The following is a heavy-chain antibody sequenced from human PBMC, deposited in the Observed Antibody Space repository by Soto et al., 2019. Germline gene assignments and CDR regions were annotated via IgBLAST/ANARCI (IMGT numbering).Heavy chain of an antibody. Sequence: QVQLVQSGAEVKKPGASVKVSCKASGYTFTSYDMHWVRQAPGQRLEWMGWINAGNGNTKYSQKFQGRVTITRDTSASTAYMELSSLRSEDTAVYYCARDGKFTIFGVVIPNWFDPWGQGTLVTVSS. CDR2: INAGNGNT. D-gene: IGHD3-3*01. V-gene: IGHV1-3*01. CDR1: GYTFTSYD. J-gene: IGHJ5*02. CDR3: ARDGKFTIFGVVIPNWFDP.